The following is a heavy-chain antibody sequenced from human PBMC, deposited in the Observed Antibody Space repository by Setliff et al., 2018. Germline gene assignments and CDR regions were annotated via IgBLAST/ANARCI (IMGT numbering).Heavy chain of an antibody. V-gene: IGHV4-30-4*08. D-gene: IGHD6-19*01. Sequence: SETLSLTCTVSGGSISSGDYYWSWIRQPPGTGLEWIAYIYYIGRTYYNPSLKSRVTIAVDTSKNQFSLNLNSVTAADMAVYYCAREQWLDPPGYYYMDVWAKGTTVTVSS. J-gene: IGHJ6*03. CDR2: IYYIGRT. CDR1: GGSISSGDYY. CDR3: AREQWLDPPGYYYMDV.